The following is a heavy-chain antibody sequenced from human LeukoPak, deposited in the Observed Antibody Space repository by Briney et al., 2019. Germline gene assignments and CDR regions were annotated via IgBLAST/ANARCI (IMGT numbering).Heavy chain of an antibody. D-gene: IGHD2-8*01. J-gene: IGHJ6*03. CDR1: GYTFTGYY. Sequence: ASVKVSCKASGYTFTGYYMHWVRQAPGQGLEWMGWINPNSGGTNYAQKFQGRVTVTRDTSISTAYMELSRLRSDDTAVYYCASNERVTPNYYYYMDVWGKGTTVTVSS. CDR2: INPNSGGT. V-gene: IGHV1-2*02. CDR3: ASNERVTPNYYYYMDV.